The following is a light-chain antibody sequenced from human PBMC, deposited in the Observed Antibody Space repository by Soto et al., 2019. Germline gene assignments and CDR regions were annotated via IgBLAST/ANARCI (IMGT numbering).Light chain of an antibody. Sequence: EIGLTQSQATLSLSPGERATLSCSASQSVNSYLAWYQQNPGQPPRLIIYDASNRATGIPARFSGSGSGTGFTLTISTLEPEDFAVYFCQPRSDWPLTFGGGTKVEIK. J-gene: IGKJ4*01. CDR3: QPRSDWPLT. CDR1: QSVNSY. V-gene: IGKV3-11*01. CDR2: DAS.